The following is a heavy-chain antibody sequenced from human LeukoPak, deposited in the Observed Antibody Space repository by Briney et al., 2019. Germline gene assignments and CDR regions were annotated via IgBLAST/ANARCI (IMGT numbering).Heavy chain of an antibody. D-gene: IGHD6-19*01. J-gene: IGHJ4*02. CDR2: LSGSDRTT. CDR3: AKVSSGWSLDY. CDR1: GFTFSSYA. V-gene: IGHV3-23*01. Sequence: GGSLRLSCATSGFTFSSYAMSWLRQGPGKGLEWVSSLSGSDRTTYYADSVKGRFAISRDNSKNTLYLQMSSLRGEDTAVYYCAKVSSGWSLDYWGQGTLVTVSS.